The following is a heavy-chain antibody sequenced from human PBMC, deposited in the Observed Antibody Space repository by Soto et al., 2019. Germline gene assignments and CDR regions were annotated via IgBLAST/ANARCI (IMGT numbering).Heavy chain of an antibody. V-gene: IGHV3-33*01. CDR2: IWYDGSNK. CDR1: GFTFSSYG. J-gene: IGHJ4*02. CDR3: ARDPDYGGNSCFDY. Sequence: GGSLRLSCAASGFTFSSYGMHWVRQAPGKGLEWVAVIWYDGSNKYYADSVKGRFTISRDNSKNTLYLQMNSLRAEDTAVYYCARDPDYGGNSCFDYWGQGTLVTVSS. D-gene: IGHD4-17*01.